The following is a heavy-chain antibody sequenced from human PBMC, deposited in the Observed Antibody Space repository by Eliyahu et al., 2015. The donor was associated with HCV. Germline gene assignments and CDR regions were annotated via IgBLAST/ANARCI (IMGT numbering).Heavy chain of an antibody. Sequence: QVQLVQSGAEVKKPGASVKVSCKASGYTFTGYYMHWVRQAPGQGLGWMGWINPNTGGTDYAQKFQGRVTMTRDTSISTAYMELSRLRSDDTAVYYCARGYDRPSNYYYYGMDVWGQGTTVTVSS. CDR3: ARGYDRPSNYYYYGMDV. D-gene: IGHD5-12*01. CDR1: GYTFTGYY. CDR2: INPNTGGT. V-gene: IGHV1-2*02. J-gene: IGHJ6*02.